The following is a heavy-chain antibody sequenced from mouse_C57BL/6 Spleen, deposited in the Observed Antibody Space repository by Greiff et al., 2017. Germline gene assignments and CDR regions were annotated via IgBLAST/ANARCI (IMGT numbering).Heavy chain of an antibody. CDR1: GYTFTSYW. Sequence: VQLQQPGAELVMPGASVKLSCKASGYTFTSYWMHWVKQRPGQGLEWIGAIDPSDSYTNYNQKFKGKSTLTVDKASSTAYMQLSSLTSEDSAVYDGARWATVDPLYFDVWGTGTTVTVSS. D-gene: IGHD1-1*01. J-gene: IGHJ1*03. CDR3: ARWATVDPLYFDV. V-gene: IGHV1-69*01. CDR2: IDPSDSYT.